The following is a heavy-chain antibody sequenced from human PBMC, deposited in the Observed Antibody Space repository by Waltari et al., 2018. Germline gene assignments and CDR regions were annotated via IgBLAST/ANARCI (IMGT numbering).Heavy chain of an antibody. J-gene: IGHJ4*02. CDR3: ASGGVGGEESMFDY. V-gene: IGHV4-38-2*02. Sequence: QVQPQESGPGLVKPSETLSLTCTVSGYSISSGYYWGWIRQPPGKGLKWIGSIYHSGSTYYNPSLKSRVTISVDTSKNQFSLKLSSVTAADTAVYYCASGGVGGEESMFDYWGQGTLVTVSS. CDR2: IYHSGST. CDR1: GYSISSGYY. D-gene: IGHD3-10*01.